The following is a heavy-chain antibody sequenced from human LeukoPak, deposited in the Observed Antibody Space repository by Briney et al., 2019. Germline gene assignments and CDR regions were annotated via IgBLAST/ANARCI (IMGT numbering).Heavy chain of an antibody. D-gene: IGHD2-15*01. CDR1: GFTFSSYA. V-gene: IGHV3-23*01. Sequence: GGSLRLSCVASGFTFSSYAMSGVRQAPGKGLEWVSGISGSGGGTYYADSVKGRFTISRDNSKNTLYLQMSSLRAEDTAVYYCARGRIGPDYWGQGTLVTVSS. CDR3: ARGRIGPDY. CDR2: ISGSGGGT. J-gene: IGHJ4*02.